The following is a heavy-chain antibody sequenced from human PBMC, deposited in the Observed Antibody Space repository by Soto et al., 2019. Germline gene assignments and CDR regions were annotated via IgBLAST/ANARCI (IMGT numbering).Heavy chain of an antibody. D-gene: IGHD2-2*01. V-gene: IGHV1-18*01. CDR2: ISAYNGNT. CDR1: GYTFTSYG. J-gene: IGHJ5*02. Sequence: GASVKVSCKASGYTFTSYGISWVRQAPGQGLEWMGWISAYNGNTNYAQKLQGRVTMTTDTSTSTAYMELRSLRSDDTAVYYCARDSLGYCSSISCYDWFDPWGQGTLVTVSS. CDR3: ARDSLGYCSSISCYDWFDP.